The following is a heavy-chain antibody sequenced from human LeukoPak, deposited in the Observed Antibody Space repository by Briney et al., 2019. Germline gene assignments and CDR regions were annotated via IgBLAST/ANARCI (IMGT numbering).Heavy chain of an antibody. J-gene: IGHJ5*02. V-gene: IGHV4-34*01. Sequence: ASETLSLTCAVYGGSFSGYYWSWIRQPPGKGLEWIGEINHSGSTNYNPSLKSRVTISVDTSKNQFSLKLSSVTAADTAVYYCARDRSSITGFDPWGQGTLVTVSS. CDR2: INHSGST. CDR1: GGSFSGYY. D-gene: IGHD1-20*01. CDR3: ARDRSSITGFDP.